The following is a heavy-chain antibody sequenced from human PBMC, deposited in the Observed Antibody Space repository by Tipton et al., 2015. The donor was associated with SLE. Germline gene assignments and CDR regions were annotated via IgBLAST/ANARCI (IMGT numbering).Heavy chain of an antibody. CDR1: GGSISSSSYY. J-gene: IGHJ5*02. D-gene: IGHD2-2*01. V-gene: IGHV4-39*07. CDR3: AGAFGTSWQWWFDP. CDR2: IYYSGST. Sequence: TLSLTCTVSGGSISSSSYYWGWIRQPPGKGLEWIGSIYYSGSTYYNPSLKSRITISVDTSKNQFSLKLTSVTAADTAVYYCAGAFGTSWQWWFDPWDQGTLVTVSS.